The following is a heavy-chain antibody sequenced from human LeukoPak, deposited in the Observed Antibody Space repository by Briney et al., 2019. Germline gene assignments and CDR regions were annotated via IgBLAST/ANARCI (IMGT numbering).Heavy chain of an antibody. V-gene: IGHV3-15*01. CDR2: IKNIIDGGTT. D-gene: IGHD2-21*01. Sequence: KTGGPLRLSCAASGFTFSNAWMNWVRQAPGKGLEWVGRIKNIIDGGTTEYAAPVKGRFTISRDDSKNTLYMQMNSLETEDTAVYYCTTLCRLDPWGQGTLVTVSS. CDR3: TTLCRLDP. J-gene: IGHJ5*02. CDR1: GFTFSNAW.